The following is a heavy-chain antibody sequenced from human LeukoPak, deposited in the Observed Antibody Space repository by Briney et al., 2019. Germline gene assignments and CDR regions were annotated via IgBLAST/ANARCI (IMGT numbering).Heavy chain of an antibody. CDR2: ISESGSGT. Sequence: GGSLRLSCAVSGLTFSRYAMSWVRQAPGKGLEWVSAISESGSGTYYADSVKGRFTISRDNSKDTLSLQMNSLRAGDTAVYYCAKDIAQGYTFGSIEQDYWGQGTLVTVSS. CDR1: GLTFSRYA. J-gene: IGHJ4*02. D-gene: IGHD5-18*01. V-gene: IGHV3-23*01. CDR3: AKDIAQGYTFGSIEQDY.